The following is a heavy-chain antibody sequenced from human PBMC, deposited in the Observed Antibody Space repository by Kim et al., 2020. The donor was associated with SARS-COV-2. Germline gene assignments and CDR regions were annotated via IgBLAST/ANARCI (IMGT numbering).Heavy chain of an antibody. J-gene: IGHJ5*02. Sequence: GGSLRLSCAASGFNFSTYEINWVRQPPGKGLEWISYISNSGSATYYAESVKGRFAISRDNAENSLTLQINSLRVEDTATYYCTRGWLRRGDHWGQGTLVTVSS. CDR1: GFNFSTYE. CDR3: TRGWLRRGDH. D-gene: IGHD3-10*01. CDR2: ISNSGSAT. V-gene: IGHV3-48*03.